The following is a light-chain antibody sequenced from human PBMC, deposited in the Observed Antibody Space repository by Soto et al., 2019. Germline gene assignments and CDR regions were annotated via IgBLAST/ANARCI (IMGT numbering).Light chain of an antibody. Sequence: EIVLTQSPGTLSLSPGERATLSCRASQSVSSSYLAWYQQKPGQAPRLLIYGASSRATGIPDRFNGSGSGTDFTLTISSLEPEDCAIYYCQQRQYWPPITFGQGTRLEIK. CDR3: QQRQYWPPIT. V-gene: IGKV3D-20*02. J-gene: IGKJ5*01. CDR1: QSVSSSY. CDR2: GAS.